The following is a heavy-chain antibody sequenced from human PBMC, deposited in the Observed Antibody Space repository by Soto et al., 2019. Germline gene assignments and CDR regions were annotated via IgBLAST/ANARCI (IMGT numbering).Heavy chain of an antibody. CDR1: GGSISSGGYY. J-gene: IGHJ5*02. Sequence: SETLSLTCTVSGGSISSGGYYWSWIRQHPGKGLEWIGYIYYSGSTYYNPSLKSRVTISVDTSKNQFSLKLSSVTAADTAVYYCARDGYYYGSGSPSRGIFDPWGQGTLVTVSS. CDR2: IYYSGST. D-gene: IGHD3-10*01. V-gene: IGHV4-31*03. CDR3: ARDGYYYGSGSPSRGIFDP.